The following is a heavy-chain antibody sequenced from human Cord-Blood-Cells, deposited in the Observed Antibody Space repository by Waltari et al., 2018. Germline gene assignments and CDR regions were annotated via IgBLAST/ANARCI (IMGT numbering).Heavy chain of an antibody. CDR2: VIPMFGTA. V-gene: IGHV1-69*06. CDR1: GGTFSSYA. J-gene: IGHJ6*02. D-gene: IGHD3-16*01. CDR3: ASVVWGYGMDV. Sequence: QVQLVQSGAEVTKPGSSVKVSCKASGGTFSSYAISWVRQAPGQGLEWMGGVIPMFGTANYAQKFEGRVTSTADKSTSTADMVLSSLRSEDTAVYYCASVVWGYGMDVWGQGTTVTVSS.